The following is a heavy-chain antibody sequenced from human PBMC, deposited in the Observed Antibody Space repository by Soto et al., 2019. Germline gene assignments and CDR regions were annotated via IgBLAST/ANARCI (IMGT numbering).Heavy chain of an antibody. V-gene: IGHV3-11*01. CDR2: ISSSGNII. CDR1: GFTFSDYY. CDR3: ARDLGYYDSSGYFDY. J-gene: IGHJ4*02. Sequence: GGSLRLSCAASGFTFSDYYMSWIRQAPGKGLEWVSYISSSGNIIYYADSVKGRFTISRDNAKNSLYLQMNSLRAEDTAVYYCARDLGYYDSSGYFDYWGQGTLVTVSS. D-gene: IGHD3-22*01.